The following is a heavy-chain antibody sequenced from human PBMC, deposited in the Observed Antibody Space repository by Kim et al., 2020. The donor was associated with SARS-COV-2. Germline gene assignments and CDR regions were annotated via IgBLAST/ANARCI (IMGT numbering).Heavy chain of an antibody. V-gene: IGHV3-23*01. J-gene: IGHJ4*02. CDR2: ITGTGEST. CDR3: VKGSRSNGYYVDH. D-gene: IGHD3-22*01. Sequence: GGSLRLSCAASGFSFSTYAMSWVRQAPGKGLQWVSTITGTGESTYYADSVKGRFTISRDNSKNTLYLQMNSLRAEETAKYYCVKGSRSNGYYVDHWGQGTLVIVSS. CDR1: GFSFSTYA.